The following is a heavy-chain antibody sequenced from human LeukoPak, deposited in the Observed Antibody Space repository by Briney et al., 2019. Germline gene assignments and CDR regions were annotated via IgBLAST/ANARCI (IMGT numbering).Heavy chain of an antibody. CDR2: IYTSGST. CDR1: GGSISSSSYY. D-gene: IGHD5-18*01. Sequence: SETLSLTCTVSGGSISSSSYYWGWIRQPPGKGLEWIGRIYTSGSTNYNPSLKSRVTMSVDTSKSQFSLKLSSVTAADTAVYYCAGEVGYSYGSDYWGRGTLVTVSS. J-gene: IGHJ4*02. CDR3: AGEVGYSYGSDY. V-gene: IGHV4-39*07.